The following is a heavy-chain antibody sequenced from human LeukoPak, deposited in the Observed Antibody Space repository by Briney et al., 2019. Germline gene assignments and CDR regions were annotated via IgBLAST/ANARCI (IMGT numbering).Heavy chain of an antibody. V-gene: IGHV5-51*01. CDR3: ARQYTDHDFWRGSSQKHYSDY. J-gene: IGHJ4*02. Sequence: GESLKISCKGSGYSFTTYWVAWVRQMPGKGLEWMGIIYPGGSDTRYSPSFQGQVTISADKSISIAYLQWSSLKASDTAMYYCARQYTDHDFWRGSSQKHYSDYWGQGTLVTVSS. D-gene: IGHD3-3*01. CDR1: GYSFTTYW. CDR2: IYPGGSDT.